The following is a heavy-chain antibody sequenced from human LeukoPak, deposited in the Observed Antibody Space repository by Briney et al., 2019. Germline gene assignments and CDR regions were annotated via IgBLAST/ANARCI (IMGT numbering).Heavy chain of an antibody. Sequence: HSGGTLRLSCAASGFTFSSYGMSWVRQAPGKGLEWVSAISGSGGSTYYADSVKGRFTISRDNSKNTLYLQMNSLRVEDTAFYYCARDSVVGVATWDYWGQGTLVTVSS. J-gene: IGHJ4*02. D-gene: IGHD2-15*01. V-gene: IGHV3-23*01. CDR1: GFTFSSYG. CDR3: ARDSVVGVATWDY. CDR2: ISGSGGST.